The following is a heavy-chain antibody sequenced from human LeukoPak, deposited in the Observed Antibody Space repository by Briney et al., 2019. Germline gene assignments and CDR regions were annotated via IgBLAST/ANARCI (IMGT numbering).Heavy chain of an antibody. Sequence: GGSLRLSCTVSGFTVSSNSMSWVRQAPGKGLEWVSFIYSDNTHYSDSVKGRFTISRDNSKNTLYLQMNSLRAEDTAVYYCARDRYYDSSGYHFDYWGQGTLVTVSS. CDR2: IYSDNT. CDR3: ARDRYYDSSGYHFDY. D-gene: IGHD3-22*01. J-gene: IGHJ4*02. V-gene: IGHV3-66*03. CDR1: GFTVSSNS.